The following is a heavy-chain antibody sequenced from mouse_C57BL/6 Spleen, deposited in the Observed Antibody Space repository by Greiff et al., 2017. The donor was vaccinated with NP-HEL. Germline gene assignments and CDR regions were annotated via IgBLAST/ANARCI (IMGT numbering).Heavy chain of an antibody. Sequence: EVKLMESGGGLVQPGGSLKLSCAASGFTFSDYYMYWVRQTPEKRLEWVAYISNGGGSTYYPDTVKGRFTISRDNAKNTLYLQMSRLKSEDTAMYYCARRDYYGSSYFDYWGQGTTLTVSS. CDR3: ARRDYYGSSYFDY. D-gene: IGHD1-1*01. CDR1: GFTFSDYY. CDR2: ISNGGGST. J-gene: IGHJ2*01. V-gene: IGHV5-12*01.